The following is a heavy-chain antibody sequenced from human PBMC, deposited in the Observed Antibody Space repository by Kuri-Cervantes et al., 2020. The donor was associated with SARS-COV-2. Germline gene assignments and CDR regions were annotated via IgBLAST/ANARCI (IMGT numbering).Heavy chain of an antibody. CDR2: IHYSGST. J-gene: IGHJ4*02. CDR3: TRLYDSNVYYYPAFDY. Sequence: SETLSLTCTASSGSISGSSDYWGWIRQPPGKGLEWIGSIHYSGSTYYNPSLKTRVTISVDTSKNQFSLRLSSVTAADTAVYYCTRLYDSNVYYYPAFDYWGEGTLVTASS. CDR1: SGSISGSSDY. D-gene: IGHD3-22*01. V-gene: IGHV4-39*01.